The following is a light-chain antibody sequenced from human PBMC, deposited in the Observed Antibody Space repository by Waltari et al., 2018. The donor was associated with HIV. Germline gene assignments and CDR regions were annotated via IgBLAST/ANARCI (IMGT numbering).Light chain of an antibody. CDR3: CAYTMSGTLV. V-gene: IGLV2-23*02. CDR1: SRDIGMYDL. J-gene: IGLJ3*02. Sequence: QSALTQPASVSGSPGQTITISCSGTSRDIGMYDLVSWVRQVAGKAPQLLIYGVTNRPSHISNRFSGSKSRTTAALTISALQSEDEGDYYCCAYTMSGTLVFGGGTKLTVL. CDR2: GVT.